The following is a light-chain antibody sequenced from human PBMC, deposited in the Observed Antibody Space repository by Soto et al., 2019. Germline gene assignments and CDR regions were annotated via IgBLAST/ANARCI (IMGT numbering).Light chain of an antibody. CDR3: QQSYSTPIT. Sequence: DIQMTQSPSSLSASVGDRVTITCRASQSISFSLNWYQQKPGNAPKVLIYAASNLQTGVPSRFSGSGSGTDFTLTINSLQPEDFATYSCQQSYSTPITCGQGTRREIK. CDR1: QSISFS. J-gene: IGKJ5*01. CDR2: AAS. V-gene: IGKV1-39*01.